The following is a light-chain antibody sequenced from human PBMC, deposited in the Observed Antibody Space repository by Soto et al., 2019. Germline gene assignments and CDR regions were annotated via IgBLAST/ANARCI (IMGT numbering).Light chain of an antibody. CDR3: GSYGGSNTYV. V-gene: IGLV2-8*01. Sequence: QPVLTQPPSASGSPGQSVTISCTGTSSDVGASKSVSWYQQRPGKAPKLIIYDVTQRPSGVPDRFVGSKSGNTASLTVSGLQPGDEADYYCGSYGGSNTYVFGSGTKLTVL. CDR1: SSDVGASKS. J-gene: IGLJ1*01. CDR2: DVT.